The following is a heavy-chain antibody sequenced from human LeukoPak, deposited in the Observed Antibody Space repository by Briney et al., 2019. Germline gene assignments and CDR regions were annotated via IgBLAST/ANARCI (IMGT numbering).Heavy chain of an antibody. D-gene: IGHD5-18*01. CDR2: INPNSGGT. V-gene: IGHV1-2*02. CDR1: GYTFTGYY. CDR3: ARVDTAMVDYYGMDV. Sequence: GASVKVSCKASGYTFTGYYMHWVRQAPGQGLEWMGWINPNSGGTNYAQKFQGRVTMTRDTSISTAYMELSRLRSADTAVYYCARVDTAMVDYYGMDVWGQGTTVTVSS. J-gene: IGHJ6*02.